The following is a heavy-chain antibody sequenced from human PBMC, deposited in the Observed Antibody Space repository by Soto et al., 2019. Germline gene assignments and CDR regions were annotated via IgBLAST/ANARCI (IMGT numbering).Heavy chain of an antibody. J-gene: IGHJ6*02. CDR2: ISYSGGT. Sequence: SETLSLTCTVSGNPISVDDHYWNWIRQSPGRGLEWIGYISYSGGTYYNPSLKSRVTISIDTSRNQFSLELRSVTAADTAVYYCTRDGDGRMTTNPYYYYGMDVWGPGITVTVS. D-gene: IGHD2-21*02. CDR3: TRDGDGRMTTNPYYYYGMDV. CDR1: GNPISVDDHY. V-gene: IGHV4-30-4*01.